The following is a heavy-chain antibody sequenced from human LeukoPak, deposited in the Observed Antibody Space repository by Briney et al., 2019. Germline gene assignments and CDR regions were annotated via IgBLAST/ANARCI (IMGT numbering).Heavy chain of an antibody. V-gene: IGHV4-34*01. CDR1: GGSFSGYY. J-gene: IGHJ6*03. Sequence: SETLSLTCAVYGGSFSGYYWTWARQSPGKGLEWIGEINQSGSTNYNPSLKSRVTISVDTSKNQFSLKLSSVTAADTAVYYCARHREYSSSRGYYYMDVWGKGTTVTVSS. CDR2: INQSGST. D-gene: IGHD6-6*01. CDR3: ARHREYSSSRGYYYMDV.